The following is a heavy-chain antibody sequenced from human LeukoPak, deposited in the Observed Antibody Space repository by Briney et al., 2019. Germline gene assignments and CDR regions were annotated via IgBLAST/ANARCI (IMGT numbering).Heavy chain of an antibody. Sequence: SETLSLTCTVSGGSISSGGYYWSWIRQHPGKGLEWIGYIYYSGSTYYNPSLKSRVTISVDTSKNQFSLKLSSVTAADTAVYYCARDRKGYSSGWYYYYYGMDVWGQGTTVTVSS. D-gene: IGHD6-19*01. CDR3: ARDRKGYSSGWYYYYYGMDV. CDR2: IYYSGST. V-gene: IGHV4-31*03. CDR1: GGSISSGGYY. J-gene: IGHJ6*02.